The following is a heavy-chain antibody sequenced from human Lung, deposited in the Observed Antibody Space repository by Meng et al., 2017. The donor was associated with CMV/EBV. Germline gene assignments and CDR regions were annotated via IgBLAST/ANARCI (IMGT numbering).Heavy chain of an antibody. CDR1: CGSMRSTKL. J-gene: IGHJ4*02. Sequence: ASLPRPAEPSVTLSLHFGFSCGSMRSTKLWSLVRQPPGKGLEWIGEIYHSGSTNYNPSLKRRVSISVDKSKNQFSLKLSSVTAADTAVYYCARADKVRFDYWGQGTLVTVSS. V-gene: IGHV4-4*02. CDR3: ARADKVRFDY. CDR2: IYHSGST.